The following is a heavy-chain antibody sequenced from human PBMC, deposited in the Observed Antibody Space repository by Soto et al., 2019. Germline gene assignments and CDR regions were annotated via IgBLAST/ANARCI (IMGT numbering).Heavy chain of an antibody. CDR1: GYTFTSYG. J-gene: IGHJ4*02. CDR2: ISAYNGKT. D-gene: IGHD6-13*01. CDR3: ARDAAAGLNDY. V-gene: IGHV1-18*01. Sequence: QVQLGQSGAEVKKPGASVKVSCKASGYTFTSYGISWVRQAPGQGLEWMGWISAYNGKTKYAQKFQGRVTMTTDTSTSTAYMEVRSLRSDDTAVYYCARDAAAGLNDYWGQGTLVTVSS.